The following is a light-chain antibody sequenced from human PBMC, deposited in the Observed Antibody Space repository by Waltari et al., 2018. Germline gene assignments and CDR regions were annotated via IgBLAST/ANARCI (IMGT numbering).Light chain of an antibody. CDR1: SGSVSTSSY. J-gene: IGLJ6*01. CDR3: VLYMGSGISV. CDR2: TTN. V-gene: IGLV8-61*01. Sequence: QTVVTQEPSFSVSPGGTVTLTCVLSSGSVSTSSYPSWYQQTPGQAPRTLIYTTNTRSSGVPDRFSGSILGNKAALTITGAQADDESDYYCVLYMGSGISVFGSGTKVTVL.